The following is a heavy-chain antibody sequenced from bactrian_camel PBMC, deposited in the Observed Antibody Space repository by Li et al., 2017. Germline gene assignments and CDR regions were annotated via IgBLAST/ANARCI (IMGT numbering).Heavy chain of an antibody. J-gene: IGHJ4*01. V-gene: IGHV3S1*01. CDR1: GYTYSSIC. CDR3: AHNKEHFTVCEMPLLLEGY. D-gene: IGHD3*01. Sequence: HVQLVESGGGSVQPGGSLRLSCAASGYTYSSICMGWFRQAPGKEREAVATVYIAFRPDDQRTYYADSVKGQFTISPGNATNTVSLQMNSLKPEDTAMYYCAHNKEHFTVCEMPLLLEGYRGQGTQVTVS. CDR2: VYIAFRPDDQRT.